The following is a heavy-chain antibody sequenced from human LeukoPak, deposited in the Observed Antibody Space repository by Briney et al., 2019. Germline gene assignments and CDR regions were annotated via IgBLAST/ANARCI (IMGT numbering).Heavy chain of an antibody. CDR2: ISSSSSYI. V-gene: IGHV3-21*01. D-gene: IGHD6-13*01. J-gene: IGHJ4*02. Sequence: GGSLRLSCAASGFTFSSYSMNWVRQAPGKGLEWVSSISSSSSYIYYADSVKGRFTISRDNAKNSLYLQVNSLRAEDTAVYYCARAAAGPGAFDYWGQGTLVTVSS. CDR1: GFTFSSYS. CDR3: ARAAAGPGAFDY.